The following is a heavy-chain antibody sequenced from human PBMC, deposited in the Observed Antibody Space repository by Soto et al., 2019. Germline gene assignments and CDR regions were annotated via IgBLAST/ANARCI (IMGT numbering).Heavy chain of an antibody. CDR1: GYTFTVYY. CDR3: ARCIAVAVDWFDP. Sequence: ASVKVSCKHSGYTFTVYYIHWVRQAPGQGLEWMGWINPNGGDTSYAQPFQGRVTMTRDRSISTAYMDLNRLTFDDTAIYYCARCIAVAVDWFDPWGQGTLVTVSS. CDR2: INPNGGDT. D-gene: IGHD6-19*01. V-gene: IGHV1-2*02. J-gene: IGHJ5*02.